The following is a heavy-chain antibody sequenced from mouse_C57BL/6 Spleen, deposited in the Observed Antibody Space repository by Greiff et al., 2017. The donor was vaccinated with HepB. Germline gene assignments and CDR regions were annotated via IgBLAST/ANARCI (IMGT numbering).Heavy chain of an antibody. V-gene: IGHV1-63*01. CDR3: ARSRDPPFDY. Sequence: QLQQSGAELVRPGTSVKMSCKASGYTFTNYWIGWAKQRPGHGLEWIGDIYPGGGYTNYNEKFKGKATLTADKSSSTAYMQFSSLTSEDSAIYYCARSRDPPFDYWGQGTTLTVSS. CDR2: IYPGGGYT. J-gene: IGHJ2*01. CDR1: GYTFTNYW.